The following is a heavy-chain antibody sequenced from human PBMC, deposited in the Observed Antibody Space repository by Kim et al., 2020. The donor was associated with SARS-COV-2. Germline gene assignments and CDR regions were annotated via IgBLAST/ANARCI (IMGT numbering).Heavy chain of an antibody. D-gene: IGHD6-19*01. J-gene: IGHJ4*02. Sequence: SETLSLTCAVYGGSFSGYYWSWIRQPPGKGLEWIGEINHSGSTNYNPSLKSRVTISVDTSKNQFSLKLSSVTAADTAVYYCARGHSSGWPYYFDYWGQGTLVTVSS. V-gene: IGHV4-34*01. CDR3: ARGHSSGWPYYFDY. CDR1: GGSFSGYY. CDR2: INHSGST.